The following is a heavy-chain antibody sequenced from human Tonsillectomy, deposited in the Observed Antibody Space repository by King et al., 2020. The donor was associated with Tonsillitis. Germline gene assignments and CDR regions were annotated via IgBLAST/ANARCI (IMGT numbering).Heavy chain of an antibody. CDR2: ISSSSSYI. J-gene: IGHJ3*02. CDR1: GFTFSSYS. V-gene: IGHV3-21*01. D-gene: IGHD3-22*01. Sequence: VKLVESGGGLVKPGGSLRLSCAASGFTFSSYSMNWVRQAPGKGLEWVSSISSSSSYIYYADSVKGRFTISRDNAKNSLYLQMNSLRAEDTAVYYCQTGHYYDSSGYYRAFDIWGQGTMVTVSS. CDR3: QTGHYYDSSGYYRAFDI.